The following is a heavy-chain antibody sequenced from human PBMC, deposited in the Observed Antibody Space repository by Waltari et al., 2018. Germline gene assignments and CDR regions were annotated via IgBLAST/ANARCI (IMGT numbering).Heavy chain of an antibody. D-gene: IGHD5-18*01. CDR1: GYTFTRYG. CDR3: ARDHGGYSYGYRY. J-gene: IGHJ4*02. CDR2: IIPIFGTA. V-gene: IGHV1-69*13. Sequence: QVQLVQSGAEVEKPGASVKVSCKAIGYTFTRYGISWVRQAPGQGLEWMGGIIPIFGTANYAQKFQGRVTITADESTSTAYMELSSLRSEDTAVYYCARDHGGYSYGYRYWGQGTLVTVSS.